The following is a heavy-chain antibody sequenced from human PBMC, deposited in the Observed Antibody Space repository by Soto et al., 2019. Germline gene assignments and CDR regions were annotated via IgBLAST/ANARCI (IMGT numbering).Heavy chain of an antibody. CDR2: ISYDGSNK. J-gene: IGHJ4*02. CDR1: GFTFSSYG. V-gene: IGHV3-30*18. CDR3: EKHNYGFF. Sequence: QVQLVESGGGVVQPGRSLRLSCAASGFTFSSYGMHWVRQAPGKGLEWVAVISYDGSNKYYADSVKGRFTISRDNSKNTLYLQMNSLRAEDTAVYYCEKHNYGFFWGQGTLVTVSS. D-gene: IGHD5-18*01.